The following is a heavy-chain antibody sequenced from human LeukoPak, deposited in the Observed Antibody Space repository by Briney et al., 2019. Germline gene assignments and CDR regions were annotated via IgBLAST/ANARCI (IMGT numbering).Heavy chain of an antibody. J-gene: IGHJ3*02. Sequence: PGGSLRLSCAASGFTFSNYVMHWVRQAPGKGPEWGAVISHDGRNEYFADTVKGRFTISRDNSKNTVYLQMTSLRPEDTAVYFCSRPRTSESYYRPGDDALDTWGQGTLVTVSS. CDR2: ISHDGRNE. CDR3: SRPRTSESYYRPGDDALDT. D-gene: IGHD3-10*01. CDR1: GFTFSNYV. V-gene: IGHV3-30*01.